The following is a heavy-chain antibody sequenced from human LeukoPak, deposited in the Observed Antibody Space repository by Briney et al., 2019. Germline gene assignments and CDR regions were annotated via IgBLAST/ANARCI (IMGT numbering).Heavy chain of an antibody. D-gene: IGHD3-3*01. CDR3: ARHIRFLEGLSSIGLYYFDY. Sequence: GSGPTLVNPTQTLTLTCTFSGFSLSTSGVGVGWIRQPPGKALEWLALIYWNDDKRYSPSLKSRVTITKDTSKNQVVLTMTNMDPVDTATYYCARHIRFLEGLSSIGLYYFDYWGQGTLVTVSS. CDR1: GFSLSTSGVG. CDR2: IYWNDDK. V-gene: IGHV2-5*01. J-gene: IGHJ4*02.